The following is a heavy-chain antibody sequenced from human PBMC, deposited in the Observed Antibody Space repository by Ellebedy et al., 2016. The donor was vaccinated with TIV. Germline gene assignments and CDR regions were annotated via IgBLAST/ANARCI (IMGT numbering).Heavy chain of an antibody. V-gene: IGHV3-66*01. D-gene: IGHD2-15*01. CDR3: AREKVVVVVAATGGSYYYYGMDV. J-gene: IGHJ6*02. CDR1: GFTVSSNY. Sequence: GESLKISCEGSGFTVSSNYMSWVRQAPGKGLEWVSVIYSGGSTYYADSVKGRFTISRDNAKNSLYLQMNSLRAEDTAVYYCAREKVVVVVAATGGSYYYYGMDVWGQGTTVTVSS. CDR2: IYSGGST.